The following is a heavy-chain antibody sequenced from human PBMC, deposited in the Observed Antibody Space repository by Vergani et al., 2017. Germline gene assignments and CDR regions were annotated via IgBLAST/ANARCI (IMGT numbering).Heavy chain of an antibody. CDR1: GYTFTGYY. Sequence: QVQLVQSGAEVKKPGASVKVSCTASGYTFTGYYMPWVRQAPGQGLEGMGWINPNSGGTNYAQKFQGRVTMTRDTSISTAYMELSRLRSDDTAVYYCARDLELETATRRCGDYGMDGWGQGTTVTVSS. V-gene: IGHV1-2*02. J-gene: IGHJ6*02. CDR2: INPNSGGT. CDR3: ARDLELETATRRCGDYGMDG. D-gene: IGHD2-21*02.